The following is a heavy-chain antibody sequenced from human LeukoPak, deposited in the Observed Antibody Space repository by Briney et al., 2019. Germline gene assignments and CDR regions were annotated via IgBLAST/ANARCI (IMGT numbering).Heavy chain of an antibody. Sequence: GGSLRLSCAASGFTFSSYEMNWVRQAPGKGLEWVSYISSSGSTIYYADSVKGRFTISRDNAKNSLYLQMNSLRAEDTAVYYCARDNRAAVYDDFWRGQWGQGTLVTVSS. CDR2: ISSSGSTI. CDR1: GFTFSSYE. CDR3: ARDNRAAVYDDFWRGQ. V-gene: IGHV3-48*03. D-gene: IGHD3-3*01. J-gene: IGHJ4*02.